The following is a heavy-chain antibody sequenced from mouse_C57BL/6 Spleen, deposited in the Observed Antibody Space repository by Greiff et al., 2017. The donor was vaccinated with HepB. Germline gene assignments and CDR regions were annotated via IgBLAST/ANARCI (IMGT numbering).Heavy chain of an antibody. Sequence: EVKVVESGGGLVKPGGSLKLSCAASGFTFSSYTMSWVRQTPEKRLEWVATISGGGGNTYYPDSVKGRFTISRDNANNTLYLQMSSMRSEDTALYYCARGYYYGSSPYAMDYWGQGTSVTVSS. V-gene: IGHV5-9*01. CDR2: ISGGGGNT. CDR1: GFTFSSYT. D-gene: IGHD1-1*01. J-gene: IGHJ4*01. CDR3: ARGYYYGSSPYAMDY.